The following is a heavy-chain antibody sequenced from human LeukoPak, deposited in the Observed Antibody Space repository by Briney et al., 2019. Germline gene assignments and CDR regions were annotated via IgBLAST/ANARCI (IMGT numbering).Heavy chain of an antibody. V-gene: IGHV4-59*12. D-gene: IGHD6-19*01. J-gene: IGHJ4*02. CDR2: LDYSGSP. Sequence: SETLSLTCTVSGGSISSYYWSWIRLPPGKGLEWIGFLDYSGSPNFNPSFKSRLTIPVDTSKNQFSLKLTSVTAADTAVYHCAREGGDSSGWYGGYYFDYWGQGTLVTVSS. CDR1: GGSISSYY. CDR3: AREGGDSSGWYGGYYFDY.